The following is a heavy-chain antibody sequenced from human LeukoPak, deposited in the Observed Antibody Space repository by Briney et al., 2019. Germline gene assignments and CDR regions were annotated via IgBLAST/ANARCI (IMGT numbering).Heavy chain of an antibody. J-gene: IGHJ4*02. CDR1: GFTFSNYG. CDR3: AKDRTAGYDGLVDY. CDR2: ISYDGSNR. D-gene: IGHD5-12*01. V-gene: IGHV3-30*18. Sequence: GGSLRLSCAASGFTFSNYGMHWVRQAPGKGLEWVAVISYDGSNRYYTDSVKGRFTISRDNSKNTLYLQMNSLRAEDTAVYYCAKDRTAGYDGLVDYWGQGTLVTVSS.